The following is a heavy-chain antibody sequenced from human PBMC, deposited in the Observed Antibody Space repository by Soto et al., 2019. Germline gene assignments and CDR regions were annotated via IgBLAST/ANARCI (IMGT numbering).Heavy chain of an antibody. CDR3: AKGASTTVFAFYDY. CDR2: ISWNSGNL. CDR1: GFTFDDYA. D-gene: IGHD4-17*01. V-gene: IGHV3-9*01. Sequence: DVQLVESGGGLVQPGRSLRLSCAASGFTFDDYAMHWVRQGPGKGLEWVSSISWNSGNLGYADSVKGRFTISRDNAKNSLYLQMNSLRGEDTALYYCAKGASTTVFAFYDYWGQGTLVTVSS. J-gene: IGHJ4*02.